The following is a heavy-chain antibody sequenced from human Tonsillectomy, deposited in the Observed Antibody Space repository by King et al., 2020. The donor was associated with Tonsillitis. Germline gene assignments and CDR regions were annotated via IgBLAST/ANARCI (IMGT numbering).Heavy chain of an antibody. CDR2: ISYSGIT. J-gene: IGHJ3*01. D-gene: IGHD3-10*01. Sequence: VQLQESGPGLVKPSETLSLTCVVSGGSISGYFWSWIRQPPGKGLEWIGYISYSGITNYNPSLKSRVTISVDTSKSQFSLRLNSVTAADTAGYYCATLRFGDLQRHAFDLWGQGTMVTVSS. CDR3: ATLRFGDLQRHAFDL. V-gene: IGHV4-59*08. CDR1: GGSISGYF.